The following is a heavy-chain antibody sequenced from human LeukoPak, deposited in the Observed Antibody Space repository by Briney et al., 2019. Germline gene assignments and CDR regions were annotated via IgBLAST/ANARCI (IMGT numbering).Heavy chain of an antibody. Sequence: SETLSLTCTVSGGSISSSSYYWGWIRQPPGKGLEWIGSIYYSGSTYYNPPLKSRVTISVDTSENQFSLKLSSVTAADTGVYYCASVPPHYSSSWYDAFDIWGQGTMVTVSS. CDR1: GGSISSSSYY. V-gene: IGHV4-39*07. J-gene: IGHJ3*02. D-gene: IGHD6-13*01. CDR2: IYYSGST. CDR3: ASVPPHYSSSWYDAFDI.